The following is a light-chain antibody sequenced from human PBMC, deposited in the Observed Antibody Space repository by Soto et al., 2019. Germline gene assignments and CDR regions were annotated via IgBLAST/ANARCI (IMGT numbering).Light chain of an antibody. CDR2: DAS. Sequence: EIVLTQSPATLSLSPGERSTLSCRASQNVSTYLAWYQQKPGQAPRLLIYDASNRATGIPARFSGSGSATDFTLTISSLELEDFAVYYCQQRTTCLTFGPGNKVDIK. V-gene: IGKV3-11*01. CDR3: QQRTTCLT. CDR1: QNVSTY. J-gene: IGKJ3*01.